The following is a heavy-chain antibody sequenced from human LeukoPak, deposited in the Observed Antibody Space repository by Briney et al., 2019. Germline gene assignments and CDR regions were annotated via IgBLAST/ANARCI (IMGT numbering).Heavy chain of an antibody. J-gene: IGHJ6*03. Sequence: SVKVSCKASGGIFSSYAISWVRQAPGQGLEWMGGIIPIFGTANYAQKFQGRVTITADKSTSTAYMELSSLRSDDTAVYYCARAGNPFYYYYMDVWGKGTTVTVSS. D-gene: IGHD4-23*01. CDR1: GGIFSSYA. V-gene: IGHV1-69*06. CDR2: IIPIFGTA. CDR3: ARAGNPFYYYYMDV.